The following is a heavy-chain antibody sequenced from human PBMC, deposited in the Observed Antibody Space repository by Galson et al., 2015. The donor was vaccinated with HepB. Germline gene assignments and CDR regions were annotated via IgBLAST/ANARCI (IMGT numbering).Heavy chain of an antibody. V-gene: IGHV1-46*03. D-gene: IGHD1-14*01. Sequence: SVKVSCKASGYTFTSYYMHWVRQAPGQGLEWMGIINPSGGSTSYAQKFQSRVTMTRDTSTSTVYMELSSLRSEDTAVYYCARERPVFQGYYYYMDVWGKGTTVTVSS. CDR2: INPSGGST. CDR3: ARERPVFQGYYYYMDV. CDR1: GYTFTSYY. J-gene: IGHJ6*03.